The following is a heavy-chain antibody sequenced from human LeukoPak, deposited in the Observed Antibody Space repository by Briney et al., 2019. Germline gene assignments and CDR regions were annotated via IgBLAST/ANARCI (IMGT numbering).Heavy chain of an antibody. CDR1: GFTFSSYW. CDR2: INSDGSST. J-gene: IGHJ4*02. V-gene: IGHV3-74*01. CDR3: ARDPVRGYSGYDFDY. Sequence: GGSLRLSCAASGFTFSSYWMHWVRQAPGKGLVWVSRINSDGSSTSYADSVKGRFTISRDNAKNTLYLQMNSLRDEDTAVYYCARDPVRGYSGYDFDYWGQGTLVTVSS. D-gene: IGHD5-12*01.